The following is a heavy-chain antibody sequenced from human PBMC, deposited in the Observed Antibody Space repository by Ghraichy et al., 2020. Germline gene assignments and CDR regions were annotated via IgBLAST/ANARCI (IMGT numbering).Heavy chain of an antibody. CDR3: ARLVSSGWGYASDY. J-gene: IGHJ4*01. Sequence: IGSIYYSGSTYYNPSLKSRVTISVDTSKNQFSLKLSSVTAADTAVYYCARLVSSGWGYASDYWG. CDR2: IYYSGST. D-gene: IGHD6-19*01. V-gene: IGHV4-39*01.